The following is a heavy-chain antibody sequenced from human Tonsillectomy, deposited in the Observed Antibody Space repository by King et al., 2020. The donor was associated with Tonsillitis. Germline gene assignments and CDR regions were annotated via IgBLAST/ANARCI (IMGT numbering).Heavy chain of an antibody. CDR2: ISAYNGNT. J-gene: IGHJ5*02. V-gene: IGHV1-18*04. CDR1: GYTFTSYG. D-gene: IGHD4-17*01. Sequence: QLVQSGAEVKKPGASVKVSCKASGYTFTSYGISWVRQAPGQGLEWMGWISAYNGNTNYAQKLQGRVTMTTDTSTSTPYMELRSLRSDNTAVYYCARDRSGDHESHSPHWFDPWGQGTLVTVSS. CDR3: ARDRSGDHESHSPHWFDP.